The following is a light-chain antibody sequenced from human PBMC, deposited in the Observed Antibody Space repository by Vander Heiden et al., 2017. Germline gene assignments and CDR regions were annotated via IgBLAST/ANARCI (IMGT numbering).Light chain of an antibody. Sequence: DIVMTQSPDSLAVSLGERATINCKSSQSVLYSPNNKNYLAWYQQKPGQPPKLLIYWASARESGVPDRFSGSGSGTDFTLTISSLQAEDVAVYYCQHDDTTPITFGQGTRLEIK. CDR3: QHDDTTPIT. J-gene: IGKJ5*01. CDR2: WAS. V-gene: IGKV4-1*01. CDR1: QSVLYSPNNKNY.